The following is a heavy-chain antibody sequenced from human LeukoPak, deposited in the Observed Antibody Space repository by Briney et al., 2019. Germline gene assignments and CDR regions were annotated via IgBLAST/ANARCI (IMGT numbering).Heavy chain of an antibody. Sequence: GGSLRLSCATSGFTFSSYGLSWVRQAPGKGLEWVSTISGSGGRTYHADSVKGRFTISRDNAKNTLYLQMNSLRAEDTAVYYCARESNEGYCSSTSCYLRYWGQGTLVTVSS. CDR3: ARESNEGYCSSTSCYLRY. D-gene: IGHD2-2*01. J-gene: IGHJ4*02. CDR2: ISGSGGRT. CDR1: GFTFSSYG. V-gene: IGHV3-23*01.